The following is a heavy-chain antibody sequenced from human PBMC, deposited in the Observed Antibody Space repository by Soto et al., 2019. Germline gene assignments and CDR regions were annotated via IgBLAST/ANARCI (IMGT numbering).Heavy chain of an antibody. Sequence: PGGSLRLSCAASGFTFSSYGMHWVRQAPGKGLEWLSYISSSSNTIFYADSVKGRFTISRDSANSSLYLQLNSLRDDDTAVYFFARGLGWRRGPFDFWGQGAPVTVSS. D-gene: IGHD2-21*01. V-gene: IGHV3-48*02. CDR2: ISSSSNTI. CDR3: ARGLGWRRGPFDF. J-gene: IGHJ4*02. CDR1: GFTFSSYG.